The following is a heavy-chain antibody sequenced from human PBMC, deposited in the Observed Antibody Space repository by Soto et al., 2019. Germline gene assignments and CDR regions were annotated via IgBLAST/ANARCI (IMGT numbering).Heavy chain of an antibody. CDR1: GYTFTGYY. D-gene: IGHD3-16*01. CDR2: INPDKGDT. V-gene: IGHV1-2*02. Sequence: GASVKVSCQASGYTFTGYYIHWVRQAPGQGLEWMGWINPDKGDTGYAQKFQGRVTMTRDTSISTGYMELIRLRSDDTAVYFCARDYEAGNFDYWGQGTLVTVSS. J-gene: IGHJ4*02. CDR3: ARDYEAGNFDY.